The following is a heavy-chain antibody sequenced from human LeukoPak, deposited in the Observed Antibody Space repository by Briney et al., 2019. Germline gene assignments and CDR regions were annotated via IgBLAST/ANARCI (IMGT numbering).Heavy chain of an antibody. V-gene: IGHV1-46*01. Sequence: ASVKVSCKAPGYTFINYYMHWVRQGPGQGLEWMGIINPSGGSTRYAQKFQGRVTMTRDTSTSTVYMELSSLRSEDTAVYYCARSYSGSYYAESGVDYWGQGTLVTVSS. CDR3: ARSYSGSYYAESGVDY. CDR2: INPSGGST. D-gene: IGHD1-26*01. CDR1: GYTFINYY. J-gene: IGHJ4*02.